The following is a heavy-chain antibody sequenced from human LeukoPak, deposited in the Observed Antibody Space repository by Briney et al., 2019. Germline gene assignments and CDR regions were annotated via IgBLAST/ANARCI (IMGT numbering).Heavy chain of an antibody. V-gene: IGHV3-21*01. D-gene: IGHD1-26*01. CDR1: GFTFSSYS. Sequence: GGSLRLSCAASGFTFSSYSMNWVRQAPGKGLEWVSSISSSSSYIYYADSVKGRFTISRDNAKNSLYLQMNSLRAEDTAVYYCARDPEGAGSFNDYWGQGTLVTVSS. CDR2: ISSSSSYI. J-gene: IGHJ4*02. CDR3: ARDPEGAGSFNDY.